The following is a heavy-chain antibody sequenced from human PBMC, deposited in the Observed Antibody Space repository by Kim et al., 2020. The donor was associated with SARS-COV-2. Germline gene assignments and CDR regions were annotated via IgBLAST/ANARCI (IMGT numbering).Heavy chain of an antibody. J-gene: IGHJ4*02. CDR1: GFTFRNYA. CDR2: ISGSGGST. V-gene: IGHV3-23*01. D-gene: IGHD3-22*01. Sequence: GGSLRLSCEASGFTFRNYAMSWVRQAPGKGLEWVSAISGSGGSTFYADSVRGRFTISRDNSNNTLYLQMNSLRAEDTAVYYCAKEKSYDRSGYDHWGQGTLVTVSS. CDR3: AKEKSYDRSGYDH.